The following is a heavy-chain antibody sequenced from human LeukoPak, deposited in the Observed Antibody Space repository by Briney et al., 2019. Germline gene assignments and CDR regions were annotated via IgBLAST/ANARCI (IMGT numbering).Heavy chain of an antibody. CDR3: ATEKVVVPAAISDGAFDI. CDR1: GYTFTTYG. Sequence: ASVKVSCKASGYTFTTYGISWVRQAPGQGLEWMGWISAYNGNTNYAQKLQGRVTMTTDTSTSTAYMELSSLRSEDTAVYYCATEKVVVPAAISDGAFDIWGQGTMVTVSS. V-gene: IGHV1-18*01. CDR2: ISAYNGNT. J-gene: IGHJ3*02. D-gene: IGHD2-2*01.